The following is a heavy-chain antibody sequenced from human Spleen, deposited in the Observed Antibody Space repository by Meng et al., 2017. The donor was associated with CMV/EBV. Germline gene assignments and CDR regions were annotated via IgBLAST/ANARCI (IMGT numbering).Heavy chain of an antibody. Sequence: DSYWSWIRQPPGNGLKWIGEINHSGSPNYNPSLKSRVTISVDTSKNQFSLRLSSVTAADTAVYYCARVPSLGYCSSTSCPRGTYFDYWGQGTLVTVSS. J-gene: IGHJ4*02. CDR1: DSY. D-gene: IGHD2-2*01. CDR2: INHSGSP. V-gene: IGHV4-34*01. CDR3: ARVPSLGYCSSTSCPRGTYFDY.